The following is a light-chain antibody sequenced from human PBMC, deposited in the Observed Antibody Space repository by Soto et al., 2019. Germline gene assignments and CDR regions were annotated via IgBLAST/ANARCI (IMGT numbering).Light chain of an antibody. CDR3: SSYTSSSTLYV. J-gene: IGLJ1*01. Sequence: QSALTQPASVSGSPGQSITISCTGTSSDVGGYNSVSWYQQHPGKAPKLMIYEVSNRPSGLSNRFSGSKSGNTASLTISGLQAEDEADYYCSSYTSSSTLYVFGTGTKVTVL. CDR1: SSDVGGYNS. CDR2: EVS. V-gene: IGLV2-14*01.